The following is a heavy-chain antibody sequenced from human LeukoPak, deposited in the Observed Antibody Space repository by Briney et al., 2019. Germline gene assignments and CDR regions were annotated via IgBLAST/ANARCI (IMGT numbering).Heavy chain of an antibody. J-gene: IGHJ5*02. Sequence: PSETLSLTCTVSGYSISSGYYWGWIRQPPGKGLEWIGSIYHSGSTYYNPSLKSRVTISVDTSKNQFSLKLSSVTAADTAVYYCARDGLYYDFWSGYSLDPENWFDPWGQGTLVTVSS. CDR3: ARDGLYYDFWSGYSLDPENWFDP. CDR1: GYSISSGYY. D-gene: IGHD3-3*01. CDR2: IYHSGST. V-gene: IGHV4-38-2*02.